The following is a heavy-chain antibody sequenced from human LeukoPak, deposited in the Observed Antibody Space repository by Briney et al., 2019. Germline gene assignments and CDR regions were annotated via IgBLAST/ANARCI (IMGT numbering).Heavy chain of an antibody. Sequence: SETLSLTCSVSGGSVSSSSYYWVWIRQPPGKGLEWVGSVYYSGNTYYNPSLKSRITISLDTSKNQFSLNLRSVTAADTAVYYCARDQGAVAGIDPWGQGTLVTVSS. J-gene: IGHJ5*02. CDR2: VYYSGNT. D-gene: IGHD6-19*01. CDR3: ARDQGAVAGIDP. CDR1: GGSVSSSSYY. V-gene: IGHV4-39*07.